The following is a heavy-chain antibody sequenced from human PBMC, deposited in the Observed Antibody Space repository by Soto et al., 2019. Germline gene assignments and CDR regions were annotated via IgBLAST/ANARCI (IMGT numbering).Heavy chain of an antibody. CDR1: GFTFTSYA. D-gene: IGHD6-19*01. J-gene: IGHJ4*02. CDR2: ISGSGGTT. CDR3: AKTNWGYSSGWLRHNFDY. Sequence: GGSLRLSCAASGFTFTSYAMSWVRQAPGKGLEWVSAISGSGGTTYYADSVEGRFTISRDNSKNTLYLQMNSLRAEDTAVYYCAKTNWGYSSGWLRHNFDYWGQGTLVTVSS. V-gene: IGHV3-23*01.